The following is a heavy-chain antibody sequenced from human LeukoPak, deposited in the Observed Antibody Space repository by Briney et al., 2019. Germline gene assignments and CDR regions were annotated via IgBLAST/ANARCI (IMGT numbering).Heavy chain of an antibody. D-gene: IGHD3-22*01. CDR3: ARMTYYYDSSGYEEGY. Sequence: PSETLSLTCTVSGGSISSGSYYWSWIRQPPGKGLEWIGSIYHSGSTYYNPSLKSRVTISVDTSKNQFSLKLSSVTAADTAVYYCARMTYYYDSSGYEEGYWGQGTLVTVSS. J-gene: IGHJ4*02. CDR1: GGSISSGSYY. CDR2: IYHSGST. V-gene: IGHV4-39*01.